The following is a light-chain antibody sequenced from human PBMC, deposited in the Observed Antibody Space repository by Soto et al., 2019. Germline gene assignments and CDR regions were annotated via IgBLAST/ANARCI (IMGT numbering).Light chain of an antibody. J-gene: IGLJ2*01. CDR2: DVN. CDR1: SSDVGGHNH. Sequence: QSVLTQPASVSGSPGQSITIFCTGTSSDVGGHNHVSWYQQYPGKAPKLMIYDVNNRPSGVSNRFSGSKSGNTASLTISGLQAEDEADYYCNSYTSSSTLVLFGGGTKVTVL. V-gene: IGLV2-14*01. CDR3: NSYTSSSTLVL.